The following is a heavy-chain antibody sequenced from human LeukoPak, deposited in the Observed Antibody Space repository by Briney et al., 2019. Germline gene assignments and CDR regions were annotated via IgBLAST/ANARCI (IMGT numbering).Heavy chain of an antibody. CDR1: EFSFSSYG. D-gene: IGHD1-26*01. CDR3: TRSPSLGGRYWGFDY. Sequence: PGGSLRLSCAASEFSFSSYGMHWVRQAPGKGLVWVSRLSPDGSSSIYADSVKGRFTVSRDNAKNTLYLQMNSLRAEDTAVYYCTRSPSLGGRYWGFDYWGQGALVTVSS. CDR2: LSPDGSSS. J-gene: IGHJ4*02. V-gene: IGHV3-74*01.